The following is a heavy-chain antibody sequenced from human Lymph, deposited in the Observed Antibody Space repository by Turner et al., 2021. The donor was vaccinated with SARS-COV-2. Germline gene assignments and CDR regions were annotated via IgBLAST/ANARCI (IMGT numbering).Heavy chain of an antibody. CDR1: GYTVTGYF. V-gene: IGHV1-2*02. J-gene: IGHJ5*02. Sequence: HVQLVQSEPEVKKPGASVTVSCQASGYTVTGYFMHWVRQAPGQGREGMGLMKPYIGGTNYAQKFQGRVTITRDTSIITAYKELSRLQSEDTAVYYCASQASTVVTGPRPAPAAGFGTWGKGTMVTVSS. CDR2: MKPYIGGT. CDR3: ASQASTVVTGPRPAPAAGFGT. D-gene: IGHD3-22*01.